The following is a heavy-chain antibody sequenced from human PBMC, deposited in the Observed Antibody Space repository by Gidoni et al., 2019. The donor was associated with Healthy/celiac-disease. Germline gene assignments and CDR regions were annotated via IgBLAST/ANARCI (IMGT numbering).Heavy chain of an antibody. CDR1: GGSISSGSYY. Sequence: QVQLQESGPGLVKPSQTLSLTCTVSGGSISSGSYYWSWIRQPAGKGLEWIGRIYTSGSTNYNPSLKSRVTISVDTSKNQFSLKLSSVTAADTAVYYCARDSNYYDSSGYYLGYAFDIWGQGTMVTVSS. CDR2: IYTSGST. CDR3: ARDSNYYDSSGYYLGYAFDI. D-gene: IGHD3-22*01. J-gene: IGHJ3*02. V-gene: IGHV4-61*02.